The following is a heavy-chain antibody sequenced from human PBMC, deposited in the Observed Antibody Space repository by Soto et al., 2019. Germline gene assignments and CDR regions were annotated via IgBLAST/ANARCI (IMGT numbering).Heavy chain of an antibody. CDR3: ARDEGYNWNNWFDP. CDR2: TYYRSKWYN. V-gene: IGHV6-1*01. D-gene: IGHD1-20*01. J-gene: IGHJ5*02. CDR1: GDSVSSNSAA. Sequence: KQSQTLSLTCAISGDSVSSNSAAWNWIRQSPSRGLEWLGRTYYRSKWYNDYAVSVKSRITINPDTSKNQFSLQLNSVTPEDTAVYYCARDEGYNWNNWFDPWGQGTLVTVSS.